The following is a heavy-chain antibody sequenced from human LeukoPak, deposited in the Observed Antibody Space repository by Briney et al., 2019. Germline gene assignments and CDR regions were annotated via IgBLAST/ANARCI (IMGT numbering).Heavy chain of an antibody. CDR1: GFLFSNSW. J-gene: IGHJ6*04. CDR2: IKKDGSGI. Sequence: GGSLRLSCVVSGFLFSNSWMYWVRQAPGKGLEGVANIKKDGSGISYVDSVKGRFIISRDNAMNSLYLQMNSLRVEDTAVYFCAGGNSIDVWGKGTAVTVSS. D-gene: IGHD3-16*01. V-gene: IGHV3-7*03. CDR3: AGGNSIDV.